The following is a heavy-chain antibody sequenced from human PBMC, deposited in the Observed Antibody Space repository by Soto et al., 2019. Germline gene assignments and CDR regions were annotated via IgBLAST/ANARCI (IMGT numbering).Heavy chain of an antibody. J-gene: IGHJ4*02. CDR2: ISASGGST. V-gene: IGHV3-23*01. D-gene: IGHD3-16*01. CDR3: ARGAVMPDS. CDR1: GFTFDSFA. Sequence: GGSLRLSFAASGFTFDSFAMTWVRQAPGKWLEWVSAISASGGSTFYADSVKGRFTISRDSSKNTLYLQMNSLRAEDKEVYYCARGAVMPDSWGQGTLVTVSS.